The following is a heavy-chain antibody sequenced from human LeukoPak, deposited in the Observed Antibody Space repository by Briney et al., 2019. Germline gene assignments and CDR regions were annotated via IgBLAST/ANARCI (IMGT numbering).Heavy chain of an antibody. V-gene: IGHV4-59*01. Sequence: SETLSLTCTVSGGSISSYYWSWIRQPPGKGLEWIGYIYYSGSTNYNPSLKSRVTISVDTSKNQFSLKLSSVTAADTAVYYCARGSGIAARSFDYWGQGTLVTVSS. CDR2: IYYSGST. CDR1: GGSISSYY. D-gene: IGHD6-6*01. J-gene: IGHJ4*02. CDR3: ARGSGIAARSFDY.